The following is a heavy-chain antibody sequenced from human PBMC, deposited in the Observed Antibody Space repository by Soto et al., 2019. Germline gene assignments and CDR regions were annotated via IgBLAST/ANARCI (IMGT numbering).Heavy chain of an antibody. CDR2: IYHSGST. CDR3: ARDAEAADYYYYGMDV. V-gene: IGHV4-4*02. J-gene: IGHJ6*02. Sequence: SVTLSLTWGVAGGSIRSSDGWSWVRKPPGKGLEWIGEIYHSGSTNYNPSLKSRVTISVDKSKNQFSLKLSSVTAADTAVYYCARDAEAADYYYYGMDVWGQGTTVTV. CDR1: GGSIRSSDG.